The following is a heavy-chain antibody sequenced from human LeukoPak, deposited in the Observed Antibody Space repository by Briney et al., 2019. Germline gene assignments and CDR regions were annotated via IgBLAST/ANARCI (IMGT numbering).Heavy chain of an antibody. CDR2: INPNSGGT. D-gene: IGHD1-7*01. CDR3: ARELELDYYFGMDV. Sequence: ASVKVSCKASGYTFTGYYMHWVRQAPGQGLEWMGWINPNSGGTNYAQKFQGRVTMTRDTSISTAYMELSRLRSDGTAVYYCARELELDYYFGMDVWGQGTTVTVSS. J-gene: IGHJ6*02. CDR1: GYTFTGYY. V-gene: IGHV1-2*02.